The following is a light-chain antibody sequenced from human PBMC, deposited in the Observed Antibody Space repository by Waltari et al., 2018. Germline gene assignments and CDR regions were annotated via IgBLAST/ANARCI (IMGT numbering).Light chain of an antibody. CDR2: KVS. V-gene: IGKV2-30*02. Sequence: DVVMTQSPLTLPVTLGQPASIPCRSSQSLVHRDGNTHLNWFQQRPGQSPRRLIYKVSNRDSGVPDRFSGSGSGTDFTLKISRVEAEDVGVYYCMQGTHWPLYTFGQGTKLEIK. J-gene: IGKJ2*01. CDR3: MQGTHWPLYT. CDR1: QSLVHRDGNTH.